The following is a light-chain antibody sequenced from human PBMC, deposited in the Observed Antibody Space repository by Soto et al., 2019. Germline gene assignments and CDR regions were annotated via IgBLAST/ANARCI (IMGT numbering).Light chain of an antibody. CDR1: ISDVGAYNY. CDR2: EVS. Sequence: QSVLTQPASLSGSLGQSITISCTGTISDVGAYNYVSWYQQQPGKAPKLMISEVSNRPSGVSNRFSGSKSGNTASLIISGLQAEDEADYYCCSFTSIPTYVFRTGTKVNVL. J-gene: IGLJ1*01. V-gene: IGLV2-14*01. CDR3: CSFTSIPTYV.